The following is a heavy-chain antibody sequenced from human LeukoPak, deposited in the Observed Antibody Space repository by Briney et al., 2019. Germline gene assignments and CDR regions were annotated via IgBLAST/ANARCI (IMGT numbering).Heavy chain of an antibody. V-gene: IGHV1-2*06. CDR3: ARGGWDRGPCYFDY. Sequence: ASVKVSCKASGYTFTGYYMHWVRQAPRQGLEWMGRINPNSGGTNYAQKFQGRVTMTRDTSISTAYMELSRLRSDDTAVYYCARGGWDRGPCYFDYWGQGTLVTVSS. J-gene: IGHJ4*02. CDR2: INPNSGGT. D-gene: IGHD1-26*01. CDR1: GYTFTGYY.